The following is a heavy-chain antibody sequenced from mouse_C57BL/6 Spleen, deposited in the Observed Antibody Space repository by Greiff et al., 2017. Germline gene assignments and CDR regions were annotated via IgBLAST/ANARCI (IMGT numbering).Heavy chain of an antibody. V-gene: IGHV5-17*01. Sequence: EVQLVESGGGLVKPGGSLKLSCAASGFTFSDYGMHWVRQAPEKGLEWVAYISSGSSTTYYADKVKGRFTLSRDNAKNTLFLQMTSLRSEDTAMYYCARRDSSGLFAYWGQGTLVTVSA. CDR1: GFTFSDYG. CDR3: ARRDSSGLFAY. D-gene: IGHD3-2*02. CDR2: ISSGSSTT. J-gene: IGHJ3*01.